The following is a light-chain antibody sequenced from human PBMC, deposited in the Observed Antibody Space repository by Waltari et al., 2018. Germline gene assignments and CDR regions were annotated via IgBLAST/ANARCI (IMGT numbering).Light chain of an antibody. V-gene: IGKV1-5*03. J-gene: IGKJ1*01. CDR1: QNINRW. CDR2: KAS. CDR3: QQYSAYPWT. Sequence: DIQMTQSPSTLSASVGDRVTITCRASQNINRWLAWYQQKPGTASKLVILKASGLEDGVPSRFSGSGSGTEFTLTISSLQPDDFAAYYCQQYSAYPWTFGQGTKVEI.